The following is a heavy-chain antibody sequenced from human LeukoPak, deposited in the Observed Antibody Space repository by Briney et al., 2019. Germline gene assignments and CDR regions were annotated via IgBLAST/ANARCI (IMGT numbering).Heavy chain of an antibody. D-gene: IGHD3-10*01. CDR3: ARSYGSGSPPDY. Sequence: GESMKISCTASGYSFTSYWIGWVRQMRRKVLELIGIIYPGDSATRYSPSFQGQATISADKSISTAYLQWSSLKASDTAMYYCARSYGSGSPPDYWGQGTLVTVSS. J-gene: IGHJ4*02. CDR2: IYPGDSAT. CDR1: GYSFTSYW. V-gene: IGHV5-51*03.